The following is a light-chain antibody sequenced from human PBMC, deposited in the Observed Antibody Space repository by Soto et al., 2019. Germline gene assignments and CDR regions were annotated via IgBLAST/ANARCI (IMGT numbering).Light chain of an antibody. Sequence: EIVMTQSPATLSVSPRERVALSCRASQSISTNLAWYQQKPGQAPRLLIYGASTRATGIPARFSGSGSGTEFTVTISSLQSEDFAVYYCQQYNDWPRTFGHGTKV. CDR3: QQYNDWPRT. CDR2: GAS. V-gene: IGKV3-15*01. J-gene: IGKJ1*01. CDR1: QSISTN.